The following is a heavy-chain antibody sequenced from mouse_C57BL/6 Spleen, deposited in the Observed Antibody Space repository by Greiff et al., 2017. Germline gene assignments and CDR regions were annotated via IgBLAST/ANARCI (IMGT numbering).Heavy chain of an antibody. CDR3: ARRPYGNLDY. V-gene: IGHV1-18*01. J-gene: IGHJ2*01. D-gene: IGHD2-1*01. CDR2: INPNNGGT. CDR1: GYTFTDYN. Sequence: EVKLQQSGPELVKPGASVKIPCKASGYTFTDYNMDWVKQSHGKSLEWIGDINPNNGGTIYNQKFKGKATLTVDKSSSTAYMELRSLTSEDTAVYYCARRPYGNLDYWGQGTTLTVSS.